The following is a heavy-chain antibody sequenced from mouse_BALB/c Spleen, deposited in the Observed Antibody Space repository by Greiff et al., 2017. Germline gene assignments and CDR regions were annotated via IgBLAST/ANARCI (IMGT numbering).Heavy chain of an antibody. CDR2: INPSTGYT. J-gene: IGHJ4*01. D-gene: IGHD1-1*01. CDR1: GYTFTSYW. V-gene: IGHV1-7*01. Sequence: QVQLKQSGAELAKPGASVKMSCKASGYTFTSYWMHWVKQRPGQGLEWIGYINPSTGYTEYNQKFKDKATLTADKSSSTAYMQLSSLTSEDSAVYYCARRAVVDTMDYWGQGTSVTVSS. CDR3: ARRAVVDTMDY.